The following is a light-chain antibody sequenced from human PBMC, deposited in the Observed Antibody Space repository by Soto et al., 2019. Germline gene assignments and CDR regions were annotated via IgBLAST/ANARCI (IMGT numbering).Light chain of an antibody. CDR3: ETWDTYTRV. V-gene: IGLV4-60*02. J-gene: IGLJ3*02. CDR1: NGHSAYS. CDR2: LEGSGTY. Sequence: QSVLTQSSSASASLGSSVKLTCTLSNGHSAYSIAWHQQQADKAPRFLMKLEGSGTYNKGSGVPDRFSGSSFGADRYLTISNVQFEDEADYHCETWDTYTRVFGGGTKLTVL.